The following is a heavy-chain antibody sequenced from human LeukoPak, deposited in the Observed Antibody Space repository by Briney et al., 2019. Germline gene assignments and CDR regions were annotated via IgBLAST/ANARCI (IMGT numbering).Heavy chain of an antibody. CDR3: ATLLWFGELGGY. V-gene: IGHV1-24*01. J-gene: IGHJ4*02. Sequence: ASVKVSCKVSGYTLTELSMHWVRQAPGKGLEWMGGFDPEDGETIYAQKFQGRVTMTEDTSTDTAYMELSSLRSEDTAVYYCATLLWFGELGGYWGQGTLVTVSS. CDR2: FDPEDGET. D-gene: IGHD3-10*01. CDR1: GYTLTELS.